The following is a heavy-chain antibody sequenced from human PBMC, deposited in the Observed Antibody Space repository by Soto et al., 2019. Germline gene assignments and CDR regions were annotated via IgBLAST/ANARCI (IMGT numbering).Heavy chain of an antibody. V-gene: IGHV1-69*01. Sequence: QVHVVQSGAEVKKPGSSVKVTCKAFGGTFNSFGINWVRQAPGQGLEWMGGIIPVFGTTKYAQKFRDRVTLVADGSTSTSYMELSSMTFDDTAVYYCAIEVWGRGGYYLDSWGQGTLVKVSS. CDR1: GGTFNSFG. CDR3: AIEVWGRGGYYLDS. D-gene: IGHD7-27*01. J-gene: IGHJ4*02. CDR2: IIPVFGTT.